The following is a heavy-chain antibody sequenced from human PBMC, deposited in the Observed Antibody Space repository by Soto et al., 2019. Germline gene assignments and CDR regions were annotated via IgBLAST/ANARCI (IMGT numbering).Heavy chain of an antibody. CDR1: GGSVTSDEDY. J-gene: IGHJ4*02. V-gene: IGHV4-30-4*02. D-gene: IGHD5-18*01. CDR3: ATESGSTYGYFDH. CDR2: ISNSGST. Sequence: PSDTLSLTCTVSGGSVTSDEDYWTWIRPSPGKGLEWIGYISNSGSTGYNPSLKTRLSMSVDRSKNQFTLRLTSVTAADTAVYFCATESGSTYGYFDHWGQGTQVTVSS.